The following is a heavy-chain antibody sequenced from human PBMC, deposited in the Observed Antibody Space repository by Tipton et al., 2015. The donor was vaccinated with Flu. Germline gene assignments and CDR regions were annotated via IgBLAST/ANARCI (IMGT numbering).Heavy chain of an antibody. D-gene: IGHD3-10*01. Sequence: TLSLTCTVSGGSLSSFYWSWIRQPAGKGLEWIGRIYTSGSTKSNPSLKSRLSMSVDTSKNQFSLKLTSVTAAATAVYYCVRGSGSGTYVILDFWGQGTLVTVSS. V-gene: IGHV4-4*07. CDR3: VRGSGSGTYVILDF. CDR1: GGSLSSFY. CDR2: IYTSGST. J-gene: IGHJ4*02.